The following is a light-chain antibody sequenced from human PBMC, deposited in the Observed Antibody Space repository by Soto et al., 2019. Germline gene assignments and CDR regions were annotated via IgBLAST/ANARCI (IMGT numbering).Light chain of an antibody. CDR1: QGIRNN. J-gene: IGKJ1*01. CDR3: LQHDTYPRT. CDR2: GTS. Sequence: DIQMTQSPSSLFASVGDRVTITCRASQGIRNNLGWYQQKPGKAPKRLIYGTSNLQYGAPSRFSGSGSGTEFTLTITSLQPADFETYYCLQHDTYPRTFGQGTKVEIK. V-gene: IGKV1-17*01.